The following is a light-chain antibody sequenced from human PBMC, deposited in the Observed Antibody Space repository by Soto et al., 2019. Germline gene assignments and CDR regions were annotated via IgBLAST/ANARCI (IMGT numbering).Light chain of an antibody. J-gene: IGLJ1*01. CDR2: EGS. CDR1: SSNIGSNY. V-gene: IGLV1-47*01. Sequence: QSVLTQPPSASGTPGQRVTISCSGSSSNIGSNYVYWYQQLPGTAPKLMIYEGSKRPSGVSNRFSGSKSGNTASLTISGLQAEDEADYYCCSYAGNSLYVFGTGTKVTVL. CDR3: CSYAGNSLYV.